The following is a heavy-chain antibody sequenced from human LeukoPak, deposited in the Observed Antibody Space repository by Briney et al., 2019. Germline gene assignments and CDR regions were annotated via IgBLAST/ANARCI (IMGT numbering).Heavy chain of an antibody. CDR1: GGSISSGGYS. V-gene: IGHV4-30-2*01. D-gene: IGHD5/OR15-5a*01. Sequence: SQTLSLTCAVSGGSISSGGYSWSWIRQPPGKGLEWIGEINHSGSTNYNPSLKSRVTISVDTSKNQFSLKLSSVTAADTAVYYCARGLGMDVWGQGTTVTVSS. CDR3: ARGLGMDV. J-gene: IGHJ6*02. CDR2: INHSGST.